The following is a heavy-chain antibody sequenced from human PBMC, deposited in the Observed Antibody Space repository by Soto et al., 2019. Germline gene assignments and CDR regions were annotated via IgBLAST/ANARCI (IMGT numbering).Heavy chain of an antibody. CDR1: GFTFSNYG. J-gene: IGHJ2*01. Sequence: QVQLVESGGGVVQPGRSLRLSCAASGFTFSNYGMHWVGQAPGKRLEWVAVIWYDGSNKYYVDSVKGRFTISRDNSKNTLYLQMNSLRAEDSAVYYCARVHSSSWTYYWYFDLWGRGTLVTVSS. V-gene: IGHV3-33*01. D-gene: IGHD6-13*01. CDR2: IWYDGSNK. CDR3: ARVHSSSWTYYWYFDL.